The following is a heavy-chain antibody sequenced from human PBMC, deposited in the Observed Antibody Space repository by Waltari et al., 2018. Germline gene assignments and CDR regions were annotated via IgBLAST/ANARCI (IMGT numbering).Heavy chain of an antibody. CDR2: INHSGST. V-gene: IGHV4-34*01. J-gene: IGHJ4*02. D-gene: IGHD6-19*01. CDR1: GGSFSGYY. Sequence: QVQLQQWGAGLLKPSETLSLTCAVYGGSFSGYYWSWIRQPPGKGLEWIGEINHSGSTNYNPSLKSRVTISVDTSKNQFSLKLSSVIAADTAVYYCAKDRGREQWLRFDYWGQGTLVTVSS. CDR3: AKDRGREQWLRFDY.